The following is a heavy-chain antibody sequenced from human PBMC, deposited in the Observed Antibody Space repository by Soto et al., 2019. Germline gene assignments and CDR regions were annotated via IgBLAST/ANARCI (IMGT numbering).Heavy chain of an antibody. J-gene: IGHJ3*02. V-gene: IGHV1-58*01. Sequence: QMQLVQSGPEVKKPGTSVKVSCKASGFTFTSSAVQWVRQARGQRLEWIGWIVVGSGNTNYAQKFQERVTITRDMSTSTAYMELSSLRSEDTAVYYGAAVYPYSDAFDIWGQGTMVTVSS. D-gene: IGHD2-15*01. CDR1: GFTFTSSA. CDR3: AAVYPYSDAFDI. CDR2: IVVGSGNT.